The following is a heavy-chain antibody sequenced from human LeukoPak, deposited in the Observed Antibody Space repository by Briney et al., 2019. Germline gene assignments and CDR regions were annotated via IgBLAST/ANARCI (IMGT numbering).Heavy chain of an antibody. J-gene: IGHJ3*02. Sequence: PSETLSLTCAVYGGSFSGYYWSWIRQPPGKGLEWIGEINHSGSTNYNPSLKSRVTISLDTSRNHFSLKLSSVTAADTAVYYCARVLQLWALELNAFDIWGQGTMVTVSS. CDR2: INHSGST. CDR3: ARVLQLWALELNAFDI. V-gene: IGHV4-34*01. CDR1: GGSFSGYY. D-gene: IGHD5-18*01.